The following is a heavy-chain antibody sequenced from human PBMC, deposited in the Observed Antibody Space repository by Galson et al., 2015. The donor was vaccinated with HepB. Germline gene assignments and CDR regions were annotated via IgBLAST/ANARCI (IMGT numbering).Heavy chain of an antibody. Sequence: SLRLSCANSGFIFRSFALHCVRQAPGKGLGWVALRSYEGSNKYYADSVKGRFTISRDNSKNTLYLQMDSLRGEDTAVYYCATVGYSGGSWDSDYYGMDVWVQGTTVTVSS. J-gene: IGHJ6*02. CDR3: ATVGYSGGSWDSDYYGMDV. CDR2: RSYEGSNK. V-gene: IGHV3-30*04. D-gene: IGHD2-15*01. CDR1: GFIFRSFA.